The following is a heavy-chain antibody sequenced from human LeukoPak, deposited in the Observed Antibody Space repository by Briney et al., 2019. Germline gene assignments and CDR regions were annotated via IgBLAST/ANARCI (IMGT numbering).Heavy chain of an antibody. D-gene: IGHD2-21*02. CDR2: ISAYNGNT. CDR1: GYTFTSYG. CDR3: ARLAYCGGDCHDAFDI. Sequence: ASVKVSCKASGYTFTSYGISWVRQAPGQRLEWMGWISAYNGNTNYAQKLQGRVTMTTDTSTSTGYMELRSLRSDDTAVYYCARLAYCGGDCHDAFDIRGQGTMVTVSS. J-gene: IGHJ3*02. V-gene: IGHV1-18*01.